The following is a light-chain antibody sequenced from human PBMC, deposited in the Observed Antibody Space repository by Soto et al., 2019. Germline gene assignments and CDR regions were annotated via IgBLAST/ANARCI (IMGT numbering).Light chain of an antibody. CDR1: QSVSANY. Sequence: EVVLTQSPATLSLSPGERATLSCRANQSVSANYLAWYQQKPGQAPRLRIYGASSRATAIPDRFSGSGSGTDFPLTISRLEPEDFAVFYCHQYGSSPFTFGPGTKVDIK. CDR3: HQYGSSPFT. CDR2: GAS. J-gene: IGKJ3*01. V-gene: IGKV3-20*01.